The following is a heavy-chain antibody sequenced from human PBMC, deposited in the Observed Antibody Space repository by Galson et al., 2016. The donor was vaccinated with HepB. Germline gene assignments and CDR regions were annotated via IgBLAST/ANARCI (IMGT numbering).Heavy chain of an antibody. D-gene: IGHD4-23*01. CDR1: GFTFSNYA. CDR3: VKFICCDFGGSWGAFDI. CDR2: ISGSGDNT. Sequence: SLRLSCAASGFTFSNYAMSWVRQAPGKGPEWVSAISGSGDNTYYADSVKGRFAISRDSFNNTLILQMISLRADDTAVYYCVKFICCDFGGSWGAFDIWGRGTVVTVSS. J-gene: IGHJ3*02. V-gene: IGHV3-23*01.